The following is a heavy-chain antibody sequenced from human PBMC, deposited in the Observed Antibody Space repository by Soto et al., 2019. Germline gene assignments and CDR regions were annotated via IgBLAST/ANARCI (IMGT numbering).Heavy chain of an antibody. D-gene: IGHD6-13*01. Sequence: SGKVSCKASGGTFSSYAICWVRQAPGQVLEWMGGIIPIFGTANYAQKFQGRVTITADKSTSTAYMELSSLRDEDTAVYFCAKRSPYSSGWYSPIFDYWGQGALVTVSS. CDR3: AKRSPYSSGWYSPIFDY. J-gene: IGHJ4*02. V-gene: IGHV1-69*06. CDR2: IIPIFGTA. CDR1: GGTFSSYA.